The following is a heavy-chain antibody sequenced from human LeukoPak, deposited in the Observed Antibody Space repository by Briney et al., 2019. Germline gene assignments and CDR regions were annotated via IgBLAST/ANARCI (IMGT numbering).Heavy chain of an antibody. V-gene: IGHV1-69*13. CDR1: GYTFTSYG. CDR3: ARRSGWTHNWFDP. J-gene: IGHJ5*02. D-gene: IGHD6-19*01. Sequence: ASVKVSCKTSGYTFTSYGISWVRQAPGQGLEWMGWMSPIFGTANYAQKFQGRVTITADESTSTAYMELSSLRSEDTAVYYCARRSGWTHNWFDPWGQGTLVTVSS. CDR2: MSPIFGTA.